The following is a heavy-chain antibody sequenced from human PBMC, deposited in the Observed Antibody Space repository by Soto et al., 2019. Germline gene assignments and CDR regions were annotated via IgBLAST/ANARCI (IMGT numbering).Heavy chain of an antibody. D-gene: IGHD3-22*01. V-gene: IGHV4-61*01. CDR3: ARDHHRFYDTSGDYPYFDY. J-gene: IGHJ4*02. Sequence: SEPMSHTCSVADGSINTAPYYRSRIRQPPGKGLEWIGYIYYSGSTNYNHSLKSRVSISLDTSKNQFSLNLSSVTAADTAGYFCARDHHRFYDTSGDYPYFDYWGQGTLVTVSS. CDR2: IYYSGST. CDR1: DGSINTAPYY.